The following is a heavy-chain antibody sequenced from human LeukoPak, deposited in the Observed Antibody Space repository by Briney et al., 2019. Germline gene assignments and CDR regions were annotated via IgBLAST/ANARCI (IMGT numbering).Heavy chain of an antibody. V-gene: IGHV3-21*01. J-gene: IGHJ4*02. Sequence: GGSLRLSCAASGFTFSTYAMNWVRQAPGEGLKWVSCITGDSAYIYYADSVKGRFTISRDNAKNSLYLQMNSLRAEDTAVYYCARYGVSSSTSYIDSWGQGTLVTVS. CDR1: GFTFSTYA. CDR3: ARYGVSSSTSYIDS. CDR2: ITGDSAYI. D-gene: IGHD2-2*01.